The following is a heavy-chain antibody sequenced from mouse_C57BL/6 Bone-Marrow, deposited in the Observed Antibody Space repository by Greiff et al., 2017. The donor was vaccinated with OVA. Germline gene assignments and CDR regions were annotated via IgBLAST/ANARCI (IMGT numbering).Heavy chain of an antibody. J-gene: IGHJ4*01. V-gene: IGHV1-22*01. D-gene: IGHD1-1*01. CDR2: INPNNGGT. CDR3: ARRAVITTVVARVDYAMDY. CDR1: GYTFTDYK. Sequence: EVQPVESGPELVKPGASVKMSCKASGYTFTDYKMHWVKQSHGKSLEWIGYINPNNGGTSYNQKFKGKATLTVNKSSSTAYMEHRSLTSEDSSVYYCARRAVITTVVARVDYAMDYWGQGTSVTVSS.